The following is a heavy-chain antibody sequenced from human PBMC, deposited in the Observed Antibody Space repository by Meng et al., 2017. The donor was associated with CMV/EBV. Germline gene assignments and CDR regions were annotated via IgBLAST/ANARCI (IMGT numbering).Heavy chain of an antibody. CDR3: ARDPYDFWSGYYHYGMDV. V-gene: IGHV3-48*03. D-gene: IGHD3-3*01. CDR2: ISSSGSTI. CDR1: GFTFNSYE. J-gene: IGHJ6*02. Sequence: GESLKISCAASGFTFNSYEMNWVRQAPGKGLEWVSYISSSGSTIYYADSVKGRFTISRDNAKNSLYLQMNSLRAEDTAVYYCARDPYDFWSGYYHYGMDVWGQGTTVTVSS.